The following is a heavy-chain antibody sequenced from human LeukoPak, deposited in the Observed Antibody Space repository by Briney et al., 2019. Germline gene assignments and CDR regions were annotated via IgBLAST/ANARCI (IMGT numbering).Heavy chain of an antibody. V-gene: IGHV5-51*01. CDR2: IYPGDSDT. CDR3: ARQTISGSYFGSAFDI. J-gene: IGHJ3*02. CDR1: GNSFTTYW. Sequence: GESLKISCKGSGNSFTTYWIGWVRKMPGKGLEWMGIIYPGDSDTRYSPSFQGQVTISADKSISTAYLQWSGLKASDTAMYYCARQTISGSYFGSAFDIWGQGTMVTVSS. D-gene: IGHD1-26*01.